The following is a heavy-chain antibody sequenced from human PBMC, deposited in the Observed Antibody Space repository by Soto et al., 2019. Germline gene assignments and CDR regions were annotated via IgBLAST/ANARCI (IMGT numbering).Heavy chain of an antibody. CDR1: GGSVSSATYF. Sequence: SETLSLTCPVSGGSVSSATYFWSWVRQPPGGGLEWIAYILYSGSTKYNPSLQSRVTISLSTSKTQFSLRLTSVTAADTAVYYCGRGMYNSGWNLDLWGQGSVVTVSS. CDR3: GRGMYNSGWNLDL. D-gene: IGHD6-19*01. V-gene: IGHV4-61*01. J-gene: IGHJ5*02. CDR2: ILYSGST.